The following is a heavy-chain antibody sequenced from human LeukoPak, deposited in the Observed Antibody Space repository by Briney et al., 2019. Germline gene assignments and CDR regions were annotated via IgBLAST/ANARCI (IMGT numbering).Heavy chain of an antibody. CDR3: ARFPVGAAYYFDY. J-gene: IGHJ4*02. Sequence: PGGSLRLSCAASGFTFSSYAMSWVRQAPGKGLEWVSAISGSGGSTYYADSVKGQFTISRDNSKNTLYLQMNSLRAEDTAVYYCARFPVGAAYYFDYWGQGTLVTVSS. V-gene: IGHV3-23*01. CDR2: ISGSGGST. CDR1: GFTFSSYA. D-gene: IGHD1-26*01.